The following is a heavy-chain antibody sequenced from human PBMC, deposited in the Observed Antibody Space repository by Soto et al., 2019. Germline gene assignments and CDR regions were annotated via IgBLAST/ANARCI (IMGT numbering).Heavy chain of an antibody. CDR3: ARQRSSNYYYYGMDV. D-gene: IGHD6-6*01. CDR1: GFAFSNYW. V-gene: IGHV5-51*01. Sequence: GESLKISCKTSGFAFSNYWVGWVRQMPGKGLEWMGIIYPGDSDTRYSPSFQGQVTISADKSISTAYLQWSSLKASDTAMYYCARQRSSNYYYYGMDVWGQGTTVTV. J-gene: IGHJ6*02. CDR2: IYPGDSDT.